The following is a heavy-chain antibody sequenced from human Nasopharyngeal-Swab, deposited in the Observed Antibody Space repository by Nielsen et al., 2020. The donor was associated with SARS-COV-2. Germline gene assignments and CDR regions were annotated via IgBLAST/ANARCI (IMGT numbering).Heavy chain of an antibody. CDR3: AREPDYVWGSYRLDY. CDR2: IYTSGST. J-gene: IGHJ4*02. D-gene: IGHD3-16*02. CDR1: GGSISSYY. Sequence: SETLSLTCTVSGGSISSYYWSWIRQPVGKGLEWIGRIYTSGSTNYNPSLKSRVTMSVDTSKNQFSLKLSSVTAADTAVYYCAREPDYVWGSYRLDYWGQGTLVTVSS. V-gene: IGHV4-4*07.